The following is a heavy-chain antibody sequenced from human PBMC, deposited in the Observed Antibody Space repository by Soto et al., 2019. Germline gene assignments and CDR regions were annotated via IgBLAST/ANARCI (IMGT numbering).Heavy chain of an antibody. V-gene: IGHV1-46*03. CDR1: GYTFTSYY. CDR3: ARDQVAAALCDY. D-gene: IGHD6-13*01. J-gene: IGHJ4*02. Sequence: GASVKVSCKASGYTFTSYYMHWVRQAPGQGLEWMGIINPSGGSTSYAQKFRGRVTMTRDTSTSTVYMELSSLRSEDTAVYYCARDQVAAALCDYWGQGTLVTVSS. CDR2: INPSGGST.